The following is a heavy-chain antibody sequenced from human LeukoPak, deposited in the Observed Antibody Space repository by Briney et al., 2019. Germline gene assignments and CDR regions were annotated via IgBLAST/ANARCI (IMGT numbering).Heavy chain of an antibody. J-gene: IGHJ4*02. CDR2: ITGSGGST. Sequence: GGSLRLSCAASGFTFSSYGMHWVRQAPGKGLEWVSAITGSGGSTYYADSVKGRFTISRDNSKNTLYLQMNGLTAEDTAVYYCAKRDFDDYFDYWGQGTLVTVSS. V-gene: IGHV3-23*01. CDR3: AKRDFDDYFDY. CDR1: GFTFSSYG. D-gene: IGHD3-9*01.